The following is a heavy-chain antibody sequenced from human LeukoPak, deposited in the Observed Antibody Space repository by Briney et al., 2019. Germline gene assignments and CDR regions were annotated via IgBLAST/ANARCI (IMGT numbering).Heavy chain of an antibody. CDR2: IYYSGST. V-gene: IGHV4-59*08. Sequence: SETLSLTCAVYGGSFSAYYWSWIRQPPGKGLEWIGYIYYSGSTNYNPSLKSRVTISVDTSKNQFSLKLSSVTAADTAVYYCASRAGYSSGRRRDWYFDLWGRGTLVTVSS. CDR3: ASRAGYSSGRRRDWYFDL. CDR1: GGSFSAYY. J-gene: IGHJ2*01. D-gene: IGHD6-19*01.